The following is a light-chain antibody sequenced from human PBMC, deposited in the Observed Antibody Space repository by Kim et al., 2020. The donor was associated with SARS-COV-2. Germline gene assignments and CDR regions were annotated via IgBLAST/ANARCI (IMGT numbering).Light chain of an antibody. V-gene: IGLV3-1*01. J-gene: IGLJ2*01. CDR3: QAWDSSTAV. CDR1: KLGDKY. CDR2: RDS. Sequence: VSPGQTASITCTGDKLGDKYVCWYQQKPGQSPVLVIYRDSKWPSGIPERFSGSNSGNTATLTISGTQAMDEADYYCQAWDSSTAVFGGGTQLTVL.